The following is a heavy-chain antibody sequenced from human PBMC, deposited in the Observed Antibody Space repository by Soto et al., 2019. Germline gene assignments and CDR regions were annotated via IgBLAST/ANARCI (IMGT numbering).Heavy chain of an antibody. CDR2: IYYSGST. CDR3: ARDGTVTTFGAFDI. CDR1: GGSISSGGYY. V-gene: IGHV4-31*03. Sequence: QVQLQESDPGLVKPSQTLSLTCTVSGGSISSGGYYWSWIRQHPGKGLEWIGYIYYSGSTYYNPSLKSRVTISVDTSKNQFSLKLSSVTAADTAVYYCARDGTVTTFGAFDIWGQGTMVTVSS. J-gene: IGHJ3*02. D-gene: IGHD4-17*01.